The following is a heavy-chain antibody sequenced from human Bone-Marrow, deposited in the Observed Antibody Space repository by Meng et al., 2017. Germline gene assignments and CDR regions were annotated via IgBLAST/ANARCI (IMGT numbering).Heavy chain of an antibody. CDR3: ARATYGSGKDF. CDR2: IYYTGST. J-gene: IGHJ4*02. D-gene: IGHD3-10*01. V-gene: IGHV4-31*03. CDR1: GGSINSGDYY. Sequence: QVALQESGPRLFKPSPTLSLPCLVSGGSINSGDYYWSWIRQHPGKGLEWIGFIYYTGSTQYNPSLKSRVTISVDTSKNQFSLKLSSVTAADTAVYYCARATYGSGKDFWGQGTMVTVSS.